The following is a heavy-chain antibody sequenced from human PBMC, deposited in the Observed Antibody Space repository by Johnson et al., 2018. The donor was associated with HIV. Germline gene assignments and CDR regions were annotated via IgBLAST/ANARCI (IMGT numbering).Heavy chain of an antibody. J-gene: IGHJ3*02. CDR1: GFTFSSHV. D-gene: IGHD4-17*01. V-gene: IGHV3-30-3*01. Sequence: QVQLVQSGGGVVQPGGSLRLSCAASGFTFSSHVMHWVRQGPGKGLEWVAVISYDGNNKYYADSVKGRFTISRDNSKNTMYLQMNSLRAEDTAVYYCARATVDDYGDYDDAFDIWGQGTMVTVSS. CDR2: ISYDGNNK. CDR3: ARATVDDYGDYDDAFDI.